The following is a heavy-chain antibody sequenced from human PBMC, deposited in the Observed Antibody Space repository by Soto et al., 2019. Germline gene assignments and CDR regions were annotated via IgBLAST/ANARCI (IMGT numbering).Heavy chain of an antibody. CDR2: IIPICGTT. Sequence: SVKVSCKASGGTFSSYAISWVRQAPGQGLEWMGRIIPICGTTNYAQKFQGRVTMTTDTSTSTVYMEVSSLRFEDAAVYYCARADGGNSPFDYWGQGTLVTVSS. CDR3: ARADGGNSPFDY. D-gene: IGHD2-21*01. J-gene: IGHJ4*02. V-gene: IGHV1-69*05. CDR1: GGTFSSYA.